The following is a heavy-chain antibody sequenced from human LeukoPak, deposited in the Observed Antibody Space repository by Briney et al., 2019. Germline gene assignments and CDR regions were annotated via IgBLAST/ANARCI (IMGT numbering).Heavy chain of an antibody. Sequence: SETLSLTCTVSGGSTSSNSYYWGWIRQPPGKGLEWIGSIYYSGITYYNPSLKSRVTISVDTSKNQFSLKLSSVTAADTAVYYCASWGATHHYFDSWGRGTLVTVSS. D-gene: IGHD1-26*01. J-gene: IGHJ4*02. CDR3: ASWGATHHYFDS. CDR1: GGSTSSNSYY. V-gene: IGHV4-39*01. CDR2: IYYSGIT.